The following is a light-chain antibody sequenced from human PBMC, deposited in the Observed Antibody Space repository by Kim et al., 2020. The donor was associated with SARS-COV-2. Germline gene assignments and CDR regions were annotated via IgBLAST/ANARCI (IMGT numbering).Light chain of an antibody. CDR2: AVS. V-gene: IGLV2-14*03. CDR1: SSDIGDYKY. CDR3: SSYTRSGTLYVI. J-gene: IGLJ2*01. Sequence: SITTSSAGTSSDIGDYKYVSWYQHHPGKAPKRIIYAVSDRPSGISNRFSGSKSGNTASLTISRLQPEDEADYYCSSYTRSGTLYVIFGGGTQLTVL.